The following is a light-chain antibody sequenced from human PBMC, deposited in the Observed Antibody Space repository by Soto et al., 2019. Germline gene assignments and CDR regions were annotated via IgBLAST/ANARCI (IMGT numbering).Light chain of an antibody. Sequence: DLQMTQSPSSLSASVGDRVTITCRASQSVSNYLHWYQQKSGGAPKLLIYAASNLQNGVPSRFSGSGSGTNFTLTISSLRPEDFATYFCQQTYSGPLTFGGGTKVDIK. J-gene: IGKJ4*01. CDR2: AAS. CDR3: QQTYSGPLT. CDR1: QSVSNY. V-gene: IGKV1-39*01.